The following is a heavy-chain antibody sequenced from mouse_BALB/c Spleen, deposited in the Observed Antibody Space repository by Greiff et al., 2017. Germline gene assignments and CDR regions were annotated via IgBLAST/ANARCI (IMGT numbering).Heavy chain of an antibody. V-gene: IGHV1-77*01. D-gene: IGHD2-3*01. Sequence: QVHVKQSGPELVKPGASVKMSCKASGYTFTDYVISWVKQRTGQGLEWIGEIYPGSGSTYYNEKFKGKATLTADKSSNTAYMQLSSLTSEDSAVYVCATGGYSYAMDYWGQGTSVTVAS. CDR3: ATGGYSYAMDY. J-gene: IGHJ4*01. CDR1: GYTFTDYV. CDR2: IYPGSGST.